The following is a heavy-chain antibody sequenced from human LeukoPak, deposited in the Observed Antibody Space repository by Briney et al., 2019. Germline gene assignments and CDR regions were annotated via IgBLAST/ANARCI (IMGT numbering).Heavy chain of an antibody. J-gene: IGHJ6*04. CDR1: GGSFSGYY. Sequence: SETLSLTCAVYGGSFSGYYWSWIRQPPGKGLEWIGEINHSGSTNYNPSLKSRVTISVDTSKNQFSLKLSSVTAADTAVYCCARILIAMVRGGSPAVNGMDVWGKGTTVTVSS. D-gene: IGHD3-10*01. V-gene: IGHV4-34*01. CDR2: INHSGST. CDR3: ARILIAMVRGGSPAVNGMDV.